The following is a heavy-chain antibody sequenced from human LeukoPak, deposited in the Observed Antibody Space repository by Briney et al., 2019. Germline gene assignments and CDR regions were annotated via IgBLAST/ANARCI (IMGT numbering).Heavy chain of an antibody. J-gene: IGHJ4*02. V-gene: IGHV3-21*01. Sequence: GGPLRLSCAASGFTFSSYSMNWVRQAPEKGLEWVSSISSSSYIYYADSVKGRFTISRDNAKNSLYLQMNSLRAEDTAAYYCARDRQGQLVRRGFDCWGQGTLVTVSS. CDR3: ARDRQGQLVRRGFDC. D-gene: IGHD6-6*01. CDR1: GFTFSSYS. CDR2: ISSSSYI.